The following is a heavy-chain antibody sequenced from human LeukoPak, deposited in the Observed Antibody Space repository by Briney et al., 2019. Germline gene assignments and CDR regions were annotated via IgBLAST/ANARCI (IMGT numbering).Heavy chain of an antibody. CDR3: AGESRDGYNSLDY. CDR2: INPSGGST. D-gene: IGHD5-24*01. V-gene: IGHV1-46*01. CDR1: GYTFTRYY. J-gene: IGHJ4*02. Sequence: ASVKVSCKASGYTFTRYYIHWVRQAPGQGLQWMGVINPSGGSTSYAQKFQGRVSMTRDTSTSTVYMELSSLRSEDTAVYYCAGESRDGYNSLDYWGQGTLVTVSS.